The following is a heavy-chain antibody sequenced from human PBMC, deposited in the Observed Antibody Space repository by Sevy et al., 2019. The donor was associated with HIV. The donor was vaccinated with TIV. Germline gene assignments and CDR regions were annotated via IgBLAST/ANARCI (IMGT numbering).Heavy chain of an antibody. CDR2: IRYDGSNK. D-gene: IGHD3-10*01. CDR1: GFTFSSYG. CDR3: AKDGQGSGSYYNWAPGFDY. V-gene: IGHV3-30*02. J-gene: IGHJ4*02. Sequence: GGSLRLSCAASGFTFSSYGMHWVRQAPGKGLEWVAFIRYDGSNKYYADSVKGRFTISRDNSKNTLYLQMNSLRAEDTAVYYCAKDGQGSGSYYNWAPGFDYRGQGTLVTVSS.